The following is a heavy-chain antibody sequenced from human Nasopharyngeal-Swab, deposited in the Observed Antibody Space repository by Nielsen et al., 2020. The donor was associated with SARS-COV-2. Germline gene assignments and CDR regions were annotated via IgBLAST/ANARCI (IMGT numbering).Heavy chain of an antibody. J-gene: IGHJ6*02. CDR3: ARDGIAAAGYYYYYYGMDV. V-gene: IGHV6-1*01. Sequence: WISQSPSRGLEWLGRTYYRSKWYNDYAVSVKSRITINPDTSKNQFSLQLNSATPEDTAVYYCARDGIAAAGYYYYYYGMDVWGQGTTVTVSS. D-gene: IGHD6-13*01. CDR2: TYYRSKWYN.